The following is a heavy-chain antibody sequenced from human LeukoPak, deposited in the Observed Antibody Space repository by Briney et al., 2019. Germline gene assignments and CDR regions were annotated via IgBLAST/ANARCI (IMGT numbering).Heavy chain of an antibody. D-gene: IGHD6-19*01. J-gene: IGHJ4*02. CDR3: ARVPSAVAGRYFFDY. CDR1: GYTFTAYY. Sequence: ASVQVSCKASGYTFTAYYMHWVRQAPGQGLEWMGWINPNSGGTNYAQKFQGRVTMTRDTSISTAYMELSRLRSDDTAVYYCARVPSAVAGRYFFDYWGQGTLVTVSS. CDR2: INPNSGGT. V-gene: IGHV1-2*02.